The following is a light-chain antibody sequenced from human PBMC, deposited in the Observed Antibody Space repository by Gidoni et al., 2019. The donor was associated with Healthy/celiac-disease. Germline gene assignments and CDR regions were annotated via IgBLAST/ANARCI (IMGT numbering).Light chain of an antibody. CDR2: DAS. Sequence: DIQMTQSPSSLSASVGDRVTITCQASQDISNYLNWYQQKPGKAPKLLIYDASNLETGVTSRLSGSGSGTDFTFTISSLQPEDMATYYCQQYDNLPLTFGGGTKVEIK. J-gene: IGKJ4*01. CDR3: QQYDNLPLT. V-gene: IGKV1-33*01. CDR1: QDISNY.